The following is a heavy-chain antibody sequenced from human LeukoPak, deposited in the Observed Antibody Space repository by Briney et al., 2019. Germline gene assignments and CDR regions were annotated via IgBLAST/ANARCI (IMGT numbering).Heavy chain of an antibody. D-gene: IGHD5-24*01. Sequence: SETLSLTCAVYGGSFSGYYWSWIRQPPGKGLEWIGEINHSGSTNYNPSLKSRVTISVDTSKNQFSLKLSSVTAADTAVYYCARVESPYFDYWGQGTLVTASS. CDR2: INHSGST. V-gene: IGHV4-34*01. CDR1: GGSFSGYY. CDR3: ARVESPYFDY. J-gene: IGHJ4*02.